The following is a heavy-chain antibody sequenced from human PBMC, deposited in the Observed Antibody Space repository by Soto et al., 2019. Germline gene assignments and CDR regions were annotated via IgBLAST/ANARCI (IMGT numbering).Heavy chain of an antibody. J-gene: IGHJ4*02. D-gene: IGHD2-2*02. Sequence: EVQLVQSGAEVKKTGESLKISCQGSGYSFTTYWIGWVRQMPGKGLEWMGIIYPGDSDTRYSPSFQGQVTISADKSISTAYLQRSSLKAADTAIYYCATGGYCSDTTCYNFFDYWGQGTLVTVSS. CDR1: GYSFTTYW. V-gene: IGHV5-51*01. CDR2: IYPGDSDT. CDR3: ATGGYCSDTTCYNFFDY.